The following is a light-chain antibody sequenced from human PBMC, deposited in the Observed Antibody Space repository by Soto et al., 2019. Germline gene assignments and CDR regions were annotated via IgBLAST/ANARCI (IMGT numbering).Light chain of an antibody. CDR3: IQALQTPFT. V-gene: IGKV2-28*01. CDR1: QSLLHSSGRYY. CDR2: LGS. Sequence: DIVMTQSPLSLPVTPGEPASISCRSSQSLLHSSGRYYLDWSLQKPGQSPQLLIYLGSHRASGVPDRFSGSGSGTDFTLTISRVEAEDVGIYYCIQALQTPFTFGGGTRAEIK. J-gene: IGKJ4*01.